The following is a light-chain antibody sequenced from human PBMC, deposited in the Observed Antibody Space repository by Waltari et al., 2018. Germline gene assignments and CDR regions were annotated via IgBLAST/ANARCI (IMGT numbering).Light chain of an antibody. CDR2: GVS. CDR1: QSVSHN. Sequence: TLSCRASQSVSHNLAWYQQISGQSPRLLLYGVSTRAVGVPERFSGSGSGTDFTLTITDLQSEDFAIYFCQHYYGWSRTFGQGTKV. CDR3: QHYYGWSRT. J-gene: IGKJ1*01. V-gene: IGKV3-15*01.